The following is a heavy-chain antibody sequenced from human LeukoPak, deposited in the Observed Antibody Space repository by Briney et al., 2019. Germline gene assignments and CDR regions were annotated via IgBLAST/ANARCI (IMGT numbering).Heavy chain of an antibody. J-gene: IGHJ3*02. Sequence: GGSLRLSCAASGFTVSSYGMHWVRQAPGKGLGWVAIIWYDGTNKSYADSVKGRFTIFRDNSKNTLYLQMISVRAGDTAVYYYQGGLDAFDIWGQGTMVTVSS. CDR1: GFTVSSYG. CDR2: IWYDGTNK. V-gene: IGHV3-33*01. D-gene: IGHD3-16*01. CDR3: QGGLDAFDI.